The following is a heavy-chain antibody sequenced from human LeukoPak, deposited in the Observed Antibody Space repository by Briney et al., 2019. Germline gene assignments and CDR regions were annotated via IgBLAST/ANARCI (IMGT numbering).Heavy chain of an antibody. J-gene: IGHJ6*03. CDR1: GFPFSTYG. CDR2: IRNDGSNK. CDR3: AKITGGGYYYYYMDV. Sequence: GGSLRLSCAASGFPFSTYGMHWVRQAPGKGLEWVAFIRNDGSNKYYADSVKGRFTISRDNSKNTLYLQMNSLRPDDTAVYYCAKITGGGYYYYYMDVWGKGTTVTVSS. D-gene: IGHD2-8*02. V-gene: IGHV3-30*02.